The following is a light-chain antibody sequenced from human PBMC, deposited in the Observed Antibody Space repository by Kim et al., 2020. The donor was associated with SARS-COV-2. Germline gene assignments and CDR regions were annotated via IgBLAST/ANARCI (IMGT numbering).Light chain of an antibody. V-gene: IGKV1-39*01. Sequence: DIQMTQSPSSLSASVGDRVTITCRASQSISSYVDWYQQKPGKAPKLLIYAAFSLQSGVPSRFSGSGSGTDFTLTISSLQPEDFARYYCQQSYSTPYTFGQGTKLEI. J-gene: IGKJ2*01. CDR2: AAF. CDR3: QQSYSTPYT. CDR1: QSISSY.